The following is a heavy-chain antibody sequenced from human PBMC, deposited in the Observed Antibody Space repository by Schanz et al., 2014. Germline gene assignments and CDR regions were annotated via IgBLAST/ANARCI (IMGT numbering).Heavy chain of an antibody. CDR2: IIPSLGLA. J-gene: IGHJ4*02. CDR3: ARDQSPYTNSSDVRYFDY. CDR1: GGTFSSFG. D-gene: IGHD6-6*01. V-gene: IGHV1-69*04. Sequence: VQLEQSGAEVKKPGSSVKVSCKASGGTFSSFGINWVRQAPGQGLEWMGRIIPSLGLAKYEQKFQDKVTITADTSTTTAYMELNSLNSDDTAVYYCARDQSPYTNSSDVRYFDYWGQGSLVTVSS.